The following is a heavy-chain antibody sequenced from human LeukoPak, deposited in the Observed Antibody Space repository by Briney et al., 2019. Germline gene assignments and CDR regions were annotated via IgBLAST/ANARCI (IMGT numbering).Heavy chain of an antibody. Sequence: ASVKVSCKASGYTFTNYAMHWVRQAPGQRLEWMGWINLGNGNTKYSQKFQGRVTITRDTSASTAYMELSGLRSEDTAVYYCARGPGITATSLDYFDYWAREPWSPSPQ. V-gene: IGHV1-3*01. CDR2: INLGNGNT. CDR1: GYTFTNYA. D-gene: IGHD1-7*01. J-gene: IGHJ4*02. CDR3: ARGPGITATSLDYFDY.